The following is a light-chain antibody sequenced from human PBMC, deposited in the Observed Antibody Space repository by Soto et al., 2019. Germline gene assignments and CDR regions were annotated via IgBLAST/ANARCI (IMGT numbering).Light chain of an antibody. CDR2: VAS. Sequence: DIQMTQSPSSLSASVGDRVTITCRASQSIGRFLNWHQQKPGKPPNVLINVASTLRSGVPSRFSGSGSGTDFNLTINSLQPEDFATYFCQQSFTTPLTFVGGTKVDIK. CDR3: QQSFTTPLT. CDR1: QSIGRF. V-gene: IGKV1-39*01. J-gene: IGKJ4*01.